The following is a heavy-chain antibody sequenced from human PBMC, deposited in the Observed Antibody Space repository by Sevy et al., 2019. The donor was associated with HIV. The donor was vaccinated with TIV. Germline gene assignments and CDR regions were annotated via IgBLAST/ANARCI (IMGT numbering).Heavy chain of an antibody. Sequence: GGSLRLSCSAFGFNFQTFGMHWVRQAPGKGPEWLAVISSDGINHNYAASVKGRFTIYRDNSKSLLILQMNSLTPNDTAVYFCTKESLRGTYIRGDFDHWGQGTLVTVSS. CDR1: GFNFQTFG. CDR2: ISSDGINH. CDR3: TKESLRGTYIRGDFDH. D-gene: IGHD3-10*02. V-gene: IGHV3-30*18. J-gene: IGHJ4*02.